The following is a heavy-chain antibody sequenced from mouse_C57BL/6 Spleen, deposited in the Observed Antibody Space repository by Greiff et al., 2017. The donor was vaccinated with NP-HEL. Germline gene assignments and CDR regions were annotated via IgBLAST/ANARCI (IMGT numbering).Heavy chain of an antibody. Sequence: QVQLQQPGAELVKPGASVKMSCKASGYTFTSYWITWVKQRPGQGLEWIGDIYPGSGSSNSNEKFKSKATLTVDTSSSTAYMQLSSLTSEDSAVYYCARGFFTLAMDYWGQGTSVTVSS. CDR2: IYPGSGSS. V-gene: IGHV1-55*01. J-gene: IGHJ4*01. CDR1: GYTFTSYW. CDR3: ARGFFTLAMDY.